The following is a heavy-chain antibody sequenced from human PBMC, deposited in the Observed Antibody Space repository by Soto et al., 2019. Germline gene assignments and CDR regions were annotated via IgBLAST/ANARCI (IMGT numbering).Heavy chain of an antibody. CDR3: ARRVPTFLLPNWFDP. Sequence: PSETLSLTCTVSGCSISSSSYYWGWIRQPPGKGLEWIGSIYYSGSTYYNPSLKSRVTISVDTSNNQFSLKLSSVTAADTALYYCARRVPTFLLPNWFDPWGQGTLVTVSS. CDR1: GCSISSSSYY. CDR2: IYYSGST. J-gene: IGHJ5*02. D-gene: IGHD2-15*01. V-gene: IGHV4-39*01.